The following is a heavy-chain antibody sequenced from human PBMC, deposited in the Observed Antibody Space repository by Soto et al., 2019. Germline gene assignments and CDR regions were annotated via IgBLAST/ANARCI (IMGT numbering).Heavy chain of an antibody. Sequence: EVQLLESGVGLVQPGGSLRLSCAASGFTFSSYAMSWVRQAPGKGLEWVSAISGSGGSTYYADSVKGRFPISRDHSQNTLYLEMYSPRAEDTAVYYCSNSGFGAAAGKTGATGAFDIWGQGTMVTVSS. CDR2: ISGSGGST. CDR3: SNSGFGAAAGKTGATGAFDI. V-gene: IGHV3-23*01. J-gene: IGHJ3*02. CDR1: GFTFSSYA. D-gene: IGHD6-13*01.